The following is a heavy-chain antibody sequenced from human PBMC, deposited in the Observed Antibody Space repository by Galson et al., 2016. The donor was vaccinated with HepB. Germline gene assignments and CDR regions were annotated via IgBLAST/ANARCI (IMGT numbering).Heavy chain of an antibody. CDR3: AREVSARGGFDI. J-gene: IGHJ3*02. CDR2: INAGIGSR. CDR1: GYTFSNYA. V-gene: IGHV1-3*01. Sequence: SVKVSCKASGYTFSNYAIHWVRQAPGQRLEWMAWINAGIGSRKHAQKFQGRVTITRDTSATTAYMELSNLRSEDTAIYYCAREVSARGGFDIWGQGTKVTVTS. D-gene: IGHD3-10*01.